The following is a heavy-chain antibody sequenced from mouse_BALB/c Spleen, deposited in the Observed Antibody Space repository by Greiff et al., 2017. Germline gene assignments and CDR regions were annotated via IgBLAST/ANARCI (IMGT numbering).Heavy chain of an antibody. D-gene: IGHD2-10*02. V-gene: IGHV5-6-4*01. Sequence: EVKLVESGGGLVKPGGSLKLSCAASGFTFSSYTMSWVRQTPEKRLEWVATISSGGSYTYYPDSVKGRFTISRDNAKNTLYLQMSSLKSEDTAMYYCVRRGYGNYGFAYWGQGTLVTVSA. CDR3: VRRGYGNYGFAY. J-gene: IGHJ3*01. CDR1: GFTFSSYT. CDR2: ISSGGSYT.